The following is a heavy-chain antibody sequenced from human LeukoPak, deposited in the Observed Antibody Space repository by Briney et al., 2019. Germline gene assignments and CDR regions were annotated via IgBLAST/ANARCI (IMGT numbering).Heavy chain of an antibody. CDR1: GGSFSGYY. V-gene: IGHV4-34*01. D-gene: IGHD3-22*01. CDR2: INHSGST. J-gene: IGHJ4*02. Sequence: ETLSLTCAVYGGSFSGYYWSWIRQPPGKGLEWIGEINHSGSTNYNPSLKSRVTISVDTSKNQFSLKLSSVTAADTAVYYCARGPPRYNYDSSGYHGEHYFDYWGQGTLVTVSS. CDR3: ARGPPRYNYDSSGYHGEHYFDY.